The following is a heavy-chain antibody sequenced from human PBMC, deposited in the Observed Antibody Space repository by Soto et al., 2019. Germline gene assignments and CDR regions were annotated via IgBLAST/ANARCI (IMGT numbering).Heavy chain of an antibody. Sequence: PGGSLRLSCAASGFTFSSYSMNWVRQAPGKGLEWVSSISSSSSYIYYADSVKGRFTISRDNAKNSLYLQMNSLRAEDTAVYYCARAQVSGYSSSWYLGDFDYWGQGTLVTVSS. D-gene: IGHD6-13*01. V-gene: IGHV3-21*01. CDR1: GFTFSSYS. J-gene: IGHJ4*02. CDR2: ISSSSSYI. CDR3: ARAQVSGYSSSWYLGDFDY.